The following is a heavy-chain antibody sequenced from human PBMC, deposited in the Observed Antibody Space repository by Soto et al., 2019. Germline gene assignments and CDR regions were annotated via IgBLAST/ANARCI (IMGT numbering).Heavy chain of an antibody. V-gene: IGHV3-23*01. J-gene: IGHJ4*02. CDR1: GFTFSSYA. CDR2: ISVSGANK. D-gene: IGHD3-3*01. CDR3: ADGGEWSFNFVY. Sequence: PGGSLRLSCAASGFTFSSYAMSWVRQAPGKGLEWVSGISVSGANKYYADAVKGRFTISRDNSKNTLYLQMNNLRAEDTAVYYCADGGEWSFNFVYWGQGTQVTVS.